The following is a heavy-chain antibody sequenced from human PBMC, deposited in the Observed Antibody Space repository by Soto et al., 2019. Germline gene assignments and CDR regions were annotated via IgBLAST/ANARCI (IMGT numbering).Heavy chain of an antibody. V-gene: IGHV4-61*01. J-gene: IGHJ4*02. CDR2: VYHTWRT. D-gene: IGHD3-3*01. CDR1: GGSSKSGSYS. Sequence: QVQLQESGPGLVKPSETLSLTCTVSGGSSKSGSYSWSWIRQPPGKGLEWIGYVYHTWRTSNKPSLKSRVTISIDTSKNQYSLNLDSVTAADTAVYFCARDFASFDSWGQGTLVTVSS. CDR3: ARDFASFDS.